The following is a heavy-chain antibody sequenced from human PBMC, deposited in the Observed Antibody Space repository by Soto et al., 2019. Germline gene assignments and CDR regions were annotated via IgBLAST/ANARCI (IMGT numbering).Heavy chain of an antibody. CDR3: ARNQPQRYCSGGTCRPAYGMDV. V-gene: IGHV4-39*01. CDR2: IYYSGDT. Sequence: LSLTCTVSDGSISSDSFYWAWIRQPPAKGLEWIGIIYYSGDTYYNPSLAGRLTMSVDTSNQFSPTLTSVTAADTALYYCARNQPQRYCSGGTCRPAYGMDVWGQGTTVTVFS. CDR1: DGSISSDSFY. J-gene: IGHJ6*02. D-gene: IGHD2-15*01.